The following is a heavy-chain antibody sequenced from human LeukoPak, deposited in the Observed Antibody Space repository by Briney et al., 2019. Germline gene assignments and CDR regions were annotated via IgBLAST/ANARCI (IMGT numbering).Heavy chain of an antibody. Sequence: ASVKVSCKASGYTFTSYDINWVRRATGLGLEWMGWMNPNSGNTGYAQKFQGRVTITRSTSISTAYMELSSLTSEDAAVYYCARAGISCLHDAFDIWGQGTMVTVSS. J-gene: IGHJ3*02. CDR2: MNPNSGNT. D-gene: IGHD6-13*01. V-gene: IGHV1-8*01. CDR3: ARAGISCLHDAFDI. CDR1: GYTFTSYD.